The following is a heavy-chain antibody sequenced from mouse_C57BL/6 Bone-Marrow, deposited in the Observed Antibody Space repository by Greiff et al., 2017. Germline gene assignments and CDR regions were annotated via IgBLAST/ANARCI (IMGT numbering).Heavy chain of an antibody. CDR1: GYTFTSYW. V-gene: IGHV1-50*01. D-gene: IGHD6-1*01. Sequence: QVQLQQSGAELVKPGTSVKLSCKASGYTFTSYWMQWVKQRPGQGLEWIGEIDPADGYTNYNQKFKGKATITADTSSSTAYMQLSSLTSEDSAVYYCAASAFDYWGQGTTLTVSS. J-gene: IGHJ2*01. CDR2: IDPADGYT. CDR3: AASAFDY.